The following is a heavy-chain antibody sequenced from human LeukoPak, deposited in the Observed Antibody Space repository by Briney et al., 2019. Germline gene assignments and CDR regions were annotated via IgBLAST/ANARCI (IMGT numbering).Heavy chain of an antibody. CDR2: IYYSGST. CDR1: GGSISSYY. J-gene: IGHJ4*02. V-gene: IGHV4-59*01. D-gene: IGHD2-2*02. CDR3: AREYCSSTSCYRRTLYY. Sequence: SETLSLTCTVSGGSISSYYWSWIRQPPGKGLEWIGYIYYSGSTNYNPSLKGRVTISVDTSKNQFSLKLSSVTAADTAVYYCAREYCSSTSCYRRTLYYWGQGTLVTVSS.